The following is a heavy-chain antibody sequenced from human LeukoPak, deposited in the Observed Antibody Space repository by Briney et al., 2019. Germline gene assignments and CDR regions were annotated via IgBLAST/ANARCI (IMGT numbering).Heavy chain of an antibody. Sequence: GGSLRLSCAASGFIVSANYMNWVRRAPGKGLEWVSFISSTGGNTDYADSVKGRFTISRDNSKNTLYLQMSSLRVEDTALYYCAKDIVAVAPWYGMDVRGQGTTVTVSS. CDR3: AKDIVAVAPWYGMDV. D-gene: IGHD6-19*01. CDR1: GFIVSANY. V-gene: IGHV3-53*01. J-gene: IGHJ6*02. CDR2: ISSTGGNT.